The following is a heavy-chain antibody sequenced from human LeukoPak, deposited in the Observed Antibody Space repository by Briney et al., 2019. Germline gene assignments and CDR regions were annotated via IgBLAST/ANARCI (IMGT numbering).Heavy chain of an antibody. J-gene: IGHJ6*03. V-gene: IGHV1-69*05. Sequence: VASVKVSCKASGGTFSSYAISWVRQAPGQGLEWMGRIIPIFGTANYAQKFQGRVTITTDESTSTAHMELSSLRSEDTAVYYCARMTTVRGYYYYYYMDVWGKGTTVTVSS. CDR3: ARMTTVRGYYYYYYMDV. CDR2: IIPIFGTA. CDR1: GGTFSSYA. D-gene: IGHD4-11*01.